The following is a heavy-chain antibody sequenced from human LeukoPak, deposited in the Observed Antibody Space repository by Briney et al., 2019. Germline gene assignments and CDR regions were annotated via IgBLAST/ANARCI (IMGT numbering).Heavy chain of an antibody. Sequence: GGSLRLSCAASGFTFSSYSMNWVRQAPGKGLEWVSSISSSSSYIYYADSVKGRFTISRDNAKNSLYLQMNSLRAEDTAVYYCARGFVEATMWGGLDYWGQGTLVTVSS. V-gene: IGHV3-21*01. CDR1: GFTFSSYS. CDR3: ARGFVEATMWGGLDY. D-gene: IGHD5-12*01. CDR2: ISSSSSYI. J-gene: IGHJ4*02.